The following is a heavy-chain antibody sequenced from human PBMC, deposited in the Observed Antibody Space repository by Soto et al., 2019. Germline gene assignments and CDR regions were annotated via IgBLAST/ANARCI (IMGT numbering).Heavy chain of an antibody. D-gene: IGHD2-2*01. CDR3: ARACSSNSCYDVFDY. Sequence: PSETLSLTCTVSCGSISSYYWSWIRPPAGKGLEWIGRIYTSGSTNYNPSLKSRVTMSVDTSKNQFSLKLSSVTAADTAVYYCARACSSNSCYDVFDYWGQGTLVTVSS. CDR2: IYTSGST. CDR1: CGSISSYY. V-gene: IGHV4-4*07. J-gene: IGHJ4*02.